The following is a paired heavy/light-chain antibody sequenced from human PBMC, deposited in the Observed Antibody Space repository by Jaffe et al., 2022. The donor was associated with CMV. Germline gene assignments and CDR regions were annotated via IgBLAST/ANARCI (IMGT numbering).Light chain of an antibody. CDR1: QGITND. CDR2: LAS. V-gene: IGKV1-17*01. CDR3: LQYNSYPYT. Sequence: DIQMTQSPSSLSASVGDRVTITCRASQGITNDLGWYQQKAGKAPTRLIYLASSLPSGVPSRFSGSGSGTEFTLTINGLQPEDFATYYCLQYNSYPYTFGQGTKLEI. J-gene: IGKJ2*01.
Heavy chain of an antibody. J-gene: IGHJ4*02. D-gene: IGHD6-19*01. V-gene: IGHV3-7*03. CDR2: VNEDGSEK. CDR3: ANGGWLDF. CDR1: GYSFSRYW. Sequence: QLVESGGGLVQPGGSLRLSCAASGYSFSRYWMSWVRQAPGKGLEWVANVNEDGSEKYYVDSVKGRFTISRDNAKNSFYLQMNSLRVEDTALYFCANGGWLDFWGRGTLVTVSA.